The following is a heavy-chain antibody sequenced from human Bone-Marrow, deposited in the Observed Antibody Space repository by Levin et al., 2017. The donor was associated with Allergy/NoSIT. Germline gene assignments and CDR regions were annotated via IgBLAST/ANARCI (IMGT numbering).Heavy chain of an antibody. J-gene: IGHJ3*02. V-gene: IGHV3-21*01. CDR3: ARGIIGDVRVAHKEAFDI. CDR2: ISSSGTDM. CDR1: GFTFSLYS. D-gene: IGHD2/OR15-2a*01. Sequence: GGSLRLSCTVSGFTFSLYSMNWVRQAPGKGLEWVSSISSSGTDMYNADSVKGRFTISRDNAKNSLNLQMSSLRAEDTAVYYCARGIIGDVRVAHKEAFDIWGQETMVTVSS.